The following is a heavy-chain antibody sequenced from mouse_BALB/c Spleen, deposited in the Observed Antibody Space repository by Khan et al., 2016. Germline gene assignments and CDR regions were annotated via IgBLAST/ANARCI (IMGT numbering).Heavy chain of an antibody. CDR2: ITHSGET. J-gene: IGHJ2*01. D-gene: IGHD2-1*01. Sequence: VQLQESGPGLVKPSQSLFLACSITGFPIISGYYWIWIRQSPGKPLEWLGYITHSGETFYNPSLQRPISITRETSKNQFFLQLSAGTTEDTAMYYCAGVTEGYGNLDNWGHGTTLTVSS. CDR3: AGVTEGYGNLDN. V-gene: IGHV12-3*02. CDR1: GFPIISGYY.